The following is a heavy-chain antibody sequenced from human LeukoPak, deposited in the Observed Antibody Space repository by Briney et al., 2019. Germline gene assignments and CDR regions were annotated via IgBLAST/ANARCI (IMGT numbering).Heavy chain of an antibody. V-gene: IGHV1-2*02. J-gene: IGHJ4*02. CDR1: GYTFTGYY. Sequence: GASVKVSCKASGYTFTGYYMHWVRQAPGQGLEWMGWINPNSGGTNYAQKFQGRVTMTRDTSISTAYMELSRLRSDDTAVYYCARKRDDYVWGSYRSPRYFDYWGQGTLVTVSS. D-gene: IGHD3-16*02. CDR3: ARKRDDYVWGSYRSPRYFDY. CDR2: INPNSGGT.